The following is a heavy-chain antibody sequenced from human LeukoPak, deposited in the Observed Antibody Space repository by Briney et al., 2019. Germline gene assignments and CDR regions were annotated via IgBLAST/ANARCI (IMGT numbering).Heavy chain of an antibody. Sequence: GGSLRLSCAASGFTFSSYGMHWVRQAPGKVLEWVAFIRYDGSNKYYADSVKGRFTISRDNSKNTLYLQMNSLRAEDTAVYYCASKDYYDSSVDYWGQGTLVTVSS. CDR1: GFTFSSYG. J-gene: IGHJ4*02. CDR3: ASKDYYDSSVDY. CDR2: IRYDGSNK. D-gene: IGHD3-22*01. V-gene: IGHV3-30*02.